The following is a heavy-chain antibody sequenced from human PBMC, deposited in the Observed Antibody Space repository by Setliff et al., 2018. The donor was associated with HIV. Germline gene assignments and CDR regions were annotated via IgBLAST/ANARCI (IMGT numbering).Heavy chain of an antibody. V-gene: IGHV3-23*01. J-gene: IGHJ5*02. CDR1: GFTVSSSY. CDR2: INGDGDST. CDR3: AKDYTTTFWEYNWFDL. D-gene: IGHD3-3*01. Sequence: SGFTVSSSYMAWVRQAPGEGLEWVSGINGDGDSTYYADSVKGRFTVSRDNSKDTLTLQMNDLRAEDTGLYYCAKDYTTTFWEYNWFDLWGQGTLVTVSS.